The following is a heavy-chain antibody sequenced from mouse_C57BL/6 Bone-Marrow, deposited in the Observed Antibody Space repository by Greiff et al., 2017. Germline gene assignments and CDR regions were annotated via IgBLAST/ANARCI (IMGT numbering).Heavy chain of an antibody. V-gene: IGHV1-55*01. J-gene: IGHJ1*03. D-gene: IGHD1-1*01. CDR1: GYTFTSYW. Sequence: QVQLQQPGAELVKPGASVKMSCKASGYTFTSYWITWVKQRPGQGLEWIGDIYPGSGSTNYNEKFKSKATLTVDTSSSTAYMQLSSLTSEDSAVYYCARSVYYFGYFDVWGTGTTVTVSS. CDR2: IYPGSGST. CDR3: ARSVYYFGYFDV.